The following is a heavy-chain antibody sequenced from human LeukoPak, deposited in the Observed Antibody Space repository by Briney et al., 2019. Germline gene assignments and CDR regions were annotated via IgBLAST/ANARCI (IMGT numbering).Heavy chain of an antibody. D-gene: IGHD4-23*01. CDR1: GYTFTSYD. J-gene: IGHJ4*02. CDR2: MNPNSGNT. V-gene: IGHV1-8*01. CDR3: ATELRWKDH. Sequence: GASVKVSCKASGYTFTSYDINWVRQASGQGLEWMGWMNPNSGNTGYVQKFQGRVTMTRDTSISTAYMELSSLRSDDTALYYCATELRWKDHWGQGTLVTVSS.